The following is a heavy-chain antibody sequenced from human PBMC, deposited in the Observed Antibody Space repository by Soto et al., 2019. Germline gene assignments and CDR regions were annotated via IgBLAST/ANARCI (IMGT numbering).Heavy chain of an antibody. Sequence: QITLKESGPTLVKPTQTLTLTCTFSGFSLSSRGVGVGWIRQPPGKALEWLALIYWEDDEGYSPSLKSRLTMTKDTSKQQVVLTMTSMDPVDTATYYCAHRPRGYTYHFDYWGQGTLVTVSS. V-gene: IGHV2-5*02. CDR3: AHRPRGYTYHFDY. J-gene: IGHJ4*02. D-gene: IGHD5-18*01. CDR2: IYWEDDE. CDR1: GFSLSSRGVG.